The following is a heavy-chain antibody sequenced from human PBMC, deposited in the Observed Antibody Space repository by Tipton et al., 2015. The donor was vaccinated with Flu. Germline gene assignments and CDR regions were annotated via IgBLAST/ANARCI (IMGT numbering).Heavy chain of an antibody. V-gene: IGHV4-38-2*01. CDR3: ARRDYSNYVSEPKNWFDP. J-gene: IGHJ5*02. D-gene: IGHD4-11*01. CDR2: IFHSGNT. Sequence: TLSLTCAVSGSSIRSSNYYWGWIRQPPGRGLEWIENIFHSGNTYHNPSLKSRITISIDTSKNQFSLKLSSVTAADTGVYYCARRDYSNYVSEPKNWFDPWGQGTLVTVSS. CDR1: GSSIRSSNYY.